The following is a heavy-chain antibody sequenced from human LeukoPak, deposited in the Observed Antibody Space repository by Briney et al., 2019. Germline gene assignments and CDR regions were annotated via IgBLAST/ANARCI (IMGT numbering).Heavy chain of an antibody. CDR1: GFTFSSYA. CDR2: ISSSGGST. D-gene: IGHD6-6*01. J-gene: IGHJ4*02. Sequence: YPGGSLRLSCAASGFTFSSYAMTWVRQAPGKGLEWVSAISSSGGSTYYADSVKGRFTISRDNSKNTLYLQMNSLRAEDTAVYYCAKVPSIAGRPNYFDYWGQGTLVTVSS. CDR3: AKVPSIAGRPNYFDY. V-gene: IGHV3-23*01.